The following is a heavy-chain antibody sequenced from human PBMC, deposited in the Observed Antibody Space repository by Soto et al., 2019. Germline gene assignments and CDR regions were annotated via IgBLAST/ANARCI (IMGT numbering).Heavy chain of an antibody. Sequence: EVQLLESGGGLVQPGGSLRLSCAASGFTFSSYAMSWVRQAPGKGLEWVSAISGSGGSTYYADSVKGRFTISRDNSKNTLYLQMNSLRAEDTAVYYCAKGRYCSGGSCDATLDYWGQGTLVTVSS. CDR2: ISGSGGST. J-gene: IGHJ4*02. V-gene: IGHV3-23*01. CDR3: AKGRYCSGGSCDATLDY. D-gene: IGHD2-15*01. CDR1: GFTFSSYA.